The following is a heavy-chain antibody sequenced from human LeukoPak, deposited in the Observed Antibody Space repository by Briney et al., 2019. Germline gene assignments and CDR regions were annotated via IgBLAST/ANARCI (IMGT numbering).Heavy chain of an antibody. CDR2: IYYSGST. J-gene: IGHJ4*02. CDR1: GGSISSSSYY. CDR3: AREDTAMVKDY. D-gene: IGHD5-18*01. Sequence: SETVSLTCTVSGGSISSSSYYWGWIRQPPGKGLEWIGSIYYSGSTYYNPSLKSRVTISVDTSKNQFSLKLSSVTAADTAVYYCAREDTAMVKDYWGQGTLVTVSS. V-gene: IGHV4-39*07.